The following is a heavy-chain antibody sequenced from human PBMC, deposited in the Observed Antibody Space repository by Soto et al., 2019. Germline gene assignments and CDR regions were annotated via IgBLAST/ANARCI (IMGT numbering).Heavy chain of an antibody. CDR1: GFTFSSYW. J-gene: IGHJ6*02. Sequence: EVQLVESGGGLVQPGGSLRLSCAASGFTFSSYWMHWVRQAPGKGLVWVSRISNDGSSTSYADSVKGRFTISRYNAKTTMYLQMNRLRAEDTAVYYCTRSDYYGSGSYIYYYGMDVWGQGTTVTVSS. V-gene: IGHV3-74*01. CDR2: ISNDGSST. CDR3: TRSDYYGSGSYIYYYGMDV. D-gene: IGHD3-10*01.